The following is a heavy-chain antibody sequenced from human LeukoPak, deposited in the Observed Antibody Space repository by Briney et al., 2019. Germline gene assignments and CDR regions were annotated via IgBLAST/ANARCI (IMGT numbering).Heavy chain of an antibody. CDR3: ASTGDYVNHDAFDI. Sequence: SETLSLTCTVSGGSISSYYWSWIRQPPGKGLEWIGYIYYSGSTNYNPSLKSRVTISVDTSKNQFSLKLSSVTAADTAVYYCASTGDYVNHDAFDIWGQGTMVTVSS. D-gene: IGHD4-17*01. V-gene: IGHV4-59*01. J-gene: IGHJ3*02. CDR2: IYYSGST. CDR1: GGSISSYY.